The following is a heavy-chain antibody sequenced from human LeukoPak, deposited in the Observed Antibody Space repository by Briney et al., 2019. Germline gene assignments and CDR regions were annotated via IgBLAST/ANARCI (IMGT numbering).Heavy chain of an antibody. CDR3: AKGDGINHYHWFDP. CDR1: GFTFSIYS. D-gene: IGHD2-15*01. V-gene: IGHV3-48*01. J-gene: IGHJ5*02. CDR2: ISSSSSTV. Sequence: GGSLRLSCAASGFTFSIYSMNWVRQAPGKGLEWVSYISSSSSTVKYADSVKGRFTISRDNAKNSLYLQMNSLRAEDTALYYCAKGDGINHYHWFDPWGQGIQVTVSS.